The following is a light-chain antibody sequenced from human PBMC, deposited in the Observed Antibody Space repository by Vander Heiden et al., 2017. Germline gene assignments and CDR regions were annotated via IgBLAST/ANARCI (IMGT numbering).Light chain of an antibody. CDR2: AAS. CDR1: QGIRND. J-gene: IGKJ3*01. V-gene: IGKV1-6*01. Sequence: AIQMPQPPSSLSASVGDRVTITCRASQGIRNDLGWYQQKPGKAPKLLIYAASSLQSGVPSRFSGSGSGTDFTLTISILQPEDFPTYYSRQADNYPLTFGHGTKVDIK. CDR3: RQADNYPLT.